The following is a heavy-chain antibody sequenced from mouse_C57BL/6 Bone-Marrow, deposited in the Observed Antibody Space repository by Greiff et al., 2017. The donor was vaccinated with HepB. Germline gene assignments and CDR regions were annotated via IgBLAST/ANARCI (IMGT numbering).Heavy chain of an antibody. D-gene: IGHD1-1*01. CDR2: IDPENGNT. J-gene: IGHJ3*01. Sequence: EVQLQQSVAGLVKPGDSVKLTCTASGFNIKNTYMYWVKQRIEQGLEWIGSIDPENGNTKYDPKFQGKATITADTSSNTAYLQLSSLTSDDTAIYYCARRLLSSSWGQGTLVTVSA. CDR3: ARRLLSSS. CDR1: GFNIKNTY. V-gene: IGHV14-3*01.